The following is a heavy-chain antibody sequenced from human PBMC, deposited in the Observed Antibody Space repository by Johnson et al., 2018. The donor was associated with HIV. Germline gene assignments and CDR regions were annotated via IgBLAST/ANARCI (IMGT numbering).Heavy chain of an antibody. Sequence: VQLVESGGGLVQPGRSLRLSCAASGFTFDDYAMHWVRQAPGKGLEWVSGISWNSGSIGYADSVKGRFTISRDNFKNTLYLQMNSLRVEDTALYYCARGFSDSSGYGYAFDIWGQGTMVNVSS. CDR1: GFTFDDYA. D-gene: IGHD3-22*01. CDR2: ISWNSGSI. CDR3: ARGFSDSSGYGYAFDI. J-gene: IGHJ3*02. V-gene: IGHV3-9*01.